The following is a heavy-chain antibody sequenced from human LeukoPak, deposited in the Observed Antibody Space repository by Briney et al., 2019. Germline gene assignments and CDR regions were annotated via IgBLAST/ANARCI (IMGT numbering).Heavy chain of an antibody. Sequence: SETLSLTCAVYGGSFSGYYWSWIRQPPGKGLEWIGEINHSGSTNYNPSLKSRVTISLDTSKNQFSLKLSSVTAADTAVYYCATIAVAGHFDYWGQGTLVTVSS. D-gene: IGHD6-19*01. V-gene: IGHV4-34*01. CDR3: ATIAVAGHFDY. J-gene: IGHJ4*02. CDR2: INHSGST. CDR1: GGSFSGYY.